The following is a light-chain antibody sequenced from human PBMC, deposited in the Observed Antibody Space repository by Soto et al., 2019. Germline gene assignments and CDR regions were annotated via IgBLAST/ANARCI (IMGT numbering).Light chain of an antibody. CDR1: QSVSSY. J-gene: IGKJ4*01. V-gene: IGKV3-11*01. CDR3: QKHSNWTPWLI. Sequence: EIVLTQSPATLSLSPGERATLSCRASQSVSSYLAWYQQKPGQAPRLLIYDASNRAPGIPARFSCSGSGTDFTLTISIRESEDFAVYYCQKHSNWTPWLIFGGGTKVEIK. CDR2: DAS.